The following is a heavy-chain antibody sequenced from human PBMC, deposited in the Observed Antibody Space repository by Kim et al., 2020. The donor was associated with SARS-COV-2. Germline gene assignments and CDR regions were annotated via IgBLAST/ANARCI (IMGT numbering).Heavy chain of an antibody. V-gene: IGHV1-18*01. J-gene: IGHJ4*02. CDR2: NGLYKGNM. Sequence: ASVKVSCKPSGYSFGNYGFHWVRQAPGQGLEWMGGNGLYKGNMRHAQEFQGRLTMTTDASTTTAYMELRNLRSDDTAVYYCARDYNWGCDYWGQGTQVTVSS. D-gene: IGHD1-1*01. CDR1: GYSFGNYG. CDR3: ARDYNWGCDY.